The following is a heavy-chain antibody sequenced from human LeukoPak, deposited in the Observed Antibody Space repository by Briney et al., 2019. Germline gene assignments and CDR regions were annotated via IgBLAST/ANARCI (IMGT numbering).Heavy chain of an antibody. V-gene: IGHV3-33*01. CDR2: IWYDGSNK. J-gene: IGHJ4*02. CDR1: GXTFSSYG. Sequence: TGRSLRLSCAASGXTFSSYGMHWVRQAPGKGLEWVAVIWYDGSNKYYADSVKGRFTISRDNSKNTLDLQMSSLRAEDTAVYYCARQRGGWTYDSWGQGTLVTVSS. CDR3: ARQRGGWTYDS. D-gene: IGHD6-19*01.